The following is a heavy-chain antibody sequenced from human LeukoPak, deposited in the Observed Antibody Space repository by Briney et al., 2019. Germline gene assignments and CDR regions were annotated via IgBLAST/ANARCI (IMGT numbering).Heavy chain of an antibody. Sequence: GGSLRLSCAASGFSFSSYAMNWVRQAPGKGLEWVSAFSNTGRTSYADSVKGRLTISRDNSKNTLYLQMNNLAAEDTAIYYCAKDWGFWGRGTLVTVSS. V-gene: IGHV3-23*01. CDR2: FSNTGRT. J-gene: IGHJ4*02. D-gene: IGHD7-27*01. CDR3: AKDWGF. CDR1: GFSFSSYA.